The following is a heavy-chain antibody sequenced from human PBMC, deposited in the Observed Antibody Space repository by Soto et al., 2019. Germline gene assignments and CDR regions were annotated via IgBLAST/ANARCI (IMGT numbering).Heavy chain of an antibody. CDR2: ISGNGGSR. J-gene: IGHJ4*02. CDR1: GFTFSNYA. Sequence: EVQLLESGGGLVQPGGSLRLSCAASGFTFSNYALTWVRQAPGKGLEWVSTISGNGGSRYYADSVKGRFTISRDNSENTLYLLMNSLRAEDTAVYYCAKDRESSTGFGTGDYWGQGTLVAVSS. D-gene: IGHD3-10*01. V-gene: IGHV3-23*01. CDR3: AKDRESSTGFGTGDY.